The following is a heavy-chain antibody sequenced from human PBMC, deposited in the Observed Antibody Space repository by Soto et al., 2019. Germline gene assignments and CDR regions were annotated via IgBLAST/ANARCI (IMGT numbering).Heavy chain of an antibody. J-gene: IGHJ3*02. CDR1: GFTFDDYA. D-gene: IGHD6-19*01. CDR3: ARGLSMAGAFDI. CDR2: ISWNSGSI. V-gene: IGHV3-9*01. Sequence: GGSLRLSCAASGFTFDDYAMHWVRQAPGKGLEWVSGISWNSGSIGYADSVKGRFTISVVNSENTLYLLMNSLRAEDTAVYYCARGLSMAGAFDIWPQGTMV.